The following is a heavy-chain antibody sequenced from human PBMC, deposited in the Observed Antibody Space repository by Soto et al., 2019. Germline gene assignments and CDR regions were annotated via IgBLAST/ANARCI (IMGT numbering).Heavy chain of an antibody. CDR1: GGSISSGDYY. V-gene: IGHV4-30-4*01. CDR3: ARGLVTMIVEAWFDP. J-gene: IGHJ5*02. Sequence: QVQLQESGPGLVKPSQTLSLTCTVSGGSISSGDYYWSWIRQPPGKGLEWIGYIYYSGSTYYNPSLKSRVTISVDTSKNQFSLKLSSVTAADTAVYYCARGLVTMIVEAWFDPWGQRTLVTVSS. CDR2: IYYSGST. D-gene: IGHD3-22*01.